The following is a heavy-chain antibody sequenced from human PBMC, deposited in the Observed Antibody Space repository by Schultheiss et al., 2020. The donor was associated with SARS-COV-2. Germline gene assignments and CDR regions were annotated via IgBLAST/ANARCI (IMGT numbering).Heavy chain of an antibody. CDR3: VRDRSGSYHYFDY. V-gene: IGHV3-53*01. CDR1: GFTVSSNY. J-gene: IGHJ4*02. CDR2: IYSGGNT. D-gene: IGHD1-26*01. Sequence: GESLKISCAASGFTVSSNYMSWVRQAPGKGLEWVSVIYSGGNTYYADSVKGRFTISRDNYKNTLYLQMNNLRAEDTAVYYCVRDRSGSYHYFDYWGQGTLVTVSS.